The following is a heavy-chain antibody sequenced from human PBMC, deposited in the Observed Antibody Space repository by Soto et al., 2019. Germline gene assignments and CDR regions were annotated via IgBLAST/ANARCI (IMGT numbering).Heavy chain of an antibody. D-gene: IGHD5-12*01. V-gene: IGHV3-30-3*01. J-gene: IGHJ4*02. CDR2: ISYDGSNK. Sequence: QVQLVESGGGVVQPGRSLRLSCAASAFTFSSYAMHWVRQAPGKGLEWVAVISYDGSNKYYADSVKGRFTISRDNSKNTLYLQMNSLRAEDTAVYYCARDRSEGMATIVHYFDYWGQGTLVTVSS. CDR3: ARDRSEGMATIVHYFDY. CDR1: AFTFSSYA.